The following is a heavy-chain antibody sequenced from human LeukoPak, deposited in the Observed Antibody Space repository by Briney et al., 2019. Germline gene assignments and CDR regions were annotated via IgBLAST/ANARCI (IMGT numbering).Heavy chain of an antibody. Sequence: ASVKVSCKASGYTFTSYYMHWVRQTPGQGLEWMGIINPSGGSTSYAQKFQGRVTMTRDMSTSTVYMELSSLRSEDTAVYYCARHQRPYYDFWSGYFAEWSSSYYYMDVWGKGTTVTVSS. J-gene: IGHJ6*03. V-gene: IGHV1-46*01. CDR1: GYTFTSYY. CDR2: INPSGGST. D-gene: IGHD3-3*01. CDR3: ARHQRPYYDFWSGYFAEWSSSYYYMDV.